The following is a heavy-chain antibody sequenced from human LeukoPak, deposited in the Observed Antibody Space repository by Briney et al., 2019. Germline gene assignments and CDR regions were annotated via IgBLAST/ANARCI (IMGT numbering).Heavy chain of an antibody. CDR3: AKDRRDGYSLDAFDI. D-gene: IGHD5-24*01. CDR2: TSGSGGGT. CDR1: GFTFSSYA. J-gene: IGHJ3*02. V-gene: IGHV3-23*01. Sequence: PGGSLRLSCAASGFTFSSYAMSWVRQAPGKGLEWVSATSGSGGGTYYADSVKGRFTISRDNSKNTLYLQMNSLRAEDTAVYYCAKDRRDGYSLDAFDIWGQGTMVTVSS.